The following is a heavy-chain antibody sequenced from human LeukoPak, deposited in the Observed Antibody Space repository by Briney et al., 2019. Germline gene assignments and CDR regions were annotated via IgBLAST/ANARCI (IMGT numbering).Heavy chain of an antibody. D-gene: IGHD3-9*01. CDR1: GYTFTGYY. Sequence: ASVKVSCTASGYTFTGYYMHWVRQAPGQGLEWMGWINPNSGGTNYAQKFQGRVTMTRDTSISTAYMELSRLRSDDTAVYYCARDRAPRYFDWLPLDYWGQGALVTVSS. CDR2: INPNSGGT. J-gene: IGHJ4*02. CDR3: ARDRAPRYFDWLPLDY. V-gene: IGHV1-2*02.